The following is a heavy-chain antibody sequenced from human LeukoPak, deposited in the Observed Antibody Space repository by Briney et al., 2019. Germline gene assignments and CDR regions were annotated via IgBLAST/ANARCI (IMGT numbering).Heavy chain of an antibody. V-gene: IGHV3-21*01. CDR3: ARESSRDILTGYYFDY. CDR1: GFTFSSYS. CDR2: ISSSSSYI. Sequence: GSLRLSCAASGFTFSSYSMNWVRQAPGKGLEWVSSISSSSSYIYYADSVKGRFTISRDNAKNSLYLQMNSLRAEDTAVYYCARESSRDILTGYYFDYWGQGTLVTVSS. J-gene: IGHJ4*02. D-gene: IGHD3-9*01.